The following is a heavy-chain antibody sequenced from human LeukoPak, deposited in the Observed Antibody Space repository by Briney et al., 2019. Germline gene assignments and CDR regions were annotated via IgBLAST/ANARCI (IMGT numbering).Heavy chain of an antibody. D-gene: IGHD6-13*01. Sequence: SETLSLTCAVYGGSFSGYYWSWIRQPPGKGLEWIGEINHSGSTNYNPSLKSRVTMSVDMSKNQFSLKLSSMIAADTAVYYCARVSSSWYQDWYLDLWGRGTLVTVPS. CDR3: ARVSSSWYQDWYLDL. V-gene: IGHV4-34*01. CDR2: INHSGST. CDR1: GGSFSGYY. J-gene: IGHJ2*01.